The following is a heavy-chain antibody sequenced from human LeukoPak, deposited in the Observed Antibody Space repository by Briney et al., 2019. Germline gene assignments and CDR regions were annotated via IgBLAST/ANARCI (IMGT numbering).Heavy chain of an antibody. CDR1: GGSISSYY. V-gene: IGHV4-59*01. J-gene: IGHJ3*02. Sequence: KPSETLSLTCTVSGGSISSYYWSWIRQPPGNGLEWIGYIYYSGSTNYNPSLKSRVTISVDTSKNQFSLKLSSVTAADTAVYYCARAGPRAAFDIWGQGTMVTVSS. CDR2: IYYSGST. CDR3: ARAGPRAAFDI.